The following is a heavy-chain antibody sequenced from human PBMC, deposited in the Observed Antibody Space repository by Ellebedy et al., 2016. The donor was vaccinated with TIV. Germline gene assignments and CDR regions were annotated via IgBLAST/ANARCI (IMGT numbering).Heavy chain of an antibody. Sequence: MPSETLSLTCSVSGGSITSYHWSWLRQPPGRGLEGIGYSSYGGTTDYNPFLKSLVTVSEDTSKNQFSLTLSSVTAADTAVYYWATLYYDSSGYPKFRAFDIWGQGTVVTVSS. V-gene: IGHV4-59*01. CDR1: GGSITSYH. CDR2: SSYGGTT. D-gene: IGHD3-22*01. CDR3: ATLYYDSSGYPKFRAFDI. J-gene: IGHJ3*02.